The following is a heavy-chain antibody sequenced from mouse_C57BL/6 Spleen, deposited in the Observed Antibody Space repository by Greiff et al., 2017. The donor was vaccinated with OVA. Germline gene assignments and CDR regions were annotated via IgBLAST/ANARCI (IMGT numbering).Heavy chain of an antibody. CDR2: IDPETGGT. D-gene: IGHD2-3*01. V-gene: IGHV1-15*01. Sequence: QVQLQQSGAELVRPGASVTLSCKASGYTFTDYEMHWVKQTPVHGLEWIGAIDPETGGTAYNQKFKGKAILTADKSSSTAYMELRSLTSEDSAVYYCTRRGGGYYGYWGKGTTLTVSS. CDR3: TRRGGGYYGY. J-gene: IGHJ2*01. CDR1: GYTFTDYE.